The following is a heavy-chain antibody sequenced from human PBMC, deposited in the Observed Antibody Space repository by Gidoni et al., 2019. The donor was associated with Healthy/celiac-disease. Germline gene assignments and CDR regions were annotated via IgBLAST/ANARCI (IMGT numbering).Heavy chain of an antibody. CDR1: GFTFSSYS. V-gene: IGHV3-21*01. J-gene: IGHJ3*02. Sequence: EVQLVESGGGLVKPGGSLRLSCAASGFTFSSYSMNWVRQAPGKGLEWVSSISSSSSYIYYADSVKGRFTISRDNAKNSLYLQMNSLRAEDTAVYYCASKQWLAPEGAFDIWGQGTMVTVSS. D-gene: IGHD6-19*01. CDR2: ISSSSSYI. CDR3: ASKQWLAPEGAFDI.